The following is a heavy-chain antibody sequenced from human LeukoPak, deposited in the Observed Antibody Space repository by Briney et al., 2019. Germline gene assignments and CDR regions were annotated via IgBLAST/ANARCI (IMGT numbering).Heavy chain of an antibody. Sequence: ASVKVSCKASGGTFSSYAISWVRQAPGQGLEWMGGIIPIFGTANYAQKFQGRVTITADKSTSTAYMELSSLRSEDPAVYYCARGSLLWFGELLRYYGMDVWGKGTTVTVSS. CDR3: ARGSLLWFGELLRYYGMDV. CDR2: IIPIFGTA. V-gene: IGHV1-69*06. J-gene: IGHJ6*04. CDR1: GGTFSSYA. D-gene: IGHD3-10*01.